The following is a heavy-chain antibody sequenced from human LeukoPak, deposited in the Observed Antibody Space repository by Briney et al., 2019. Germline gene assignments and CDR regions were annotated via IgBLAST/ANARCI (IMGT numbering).Heavy chain of an antibody. J-gene: IGHJ6*03. Sequence: PGASLRPSCASVGFTFNTDTIKWLRQAPGGGLGWVSANSTTGSSTYYADSVNGRFTISRDNSDTAHKLQINSLRAEDTAVYYGARDPGVVPFHYMDVWGKGTTVTVSS. CDR1: GFTFNTDT. CDR2: NSTTGSST. CDR3: ARDPGVVPFHYMDV. D-gene: IGHD2-2*01. V-gene: IGHV3-23*01.